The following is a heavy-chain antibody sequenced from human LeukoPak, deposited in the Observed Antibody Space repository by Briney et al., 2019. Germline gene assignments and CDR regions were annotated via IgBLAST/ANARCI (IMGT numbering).Heavy chain of an antibody. CDR2: IKEDGSEK. CDR1: GFTFSSYA. Sequence: GGSLRLSCAASGFTFSSYAMSWVRQAPGKGLEWVANIKEDGSEKHYVDSVKGRFTISRDNAKNSLYLQMDSLRADDTAVYYCARPLLSGWYEDDYWGQGTLVNVSS. J-gene: IGHJ4*02. V-gene: IGHV3-7*01. CDR3: ARPLLSGWYEDDY. D-gene: IGHD6-19*01.